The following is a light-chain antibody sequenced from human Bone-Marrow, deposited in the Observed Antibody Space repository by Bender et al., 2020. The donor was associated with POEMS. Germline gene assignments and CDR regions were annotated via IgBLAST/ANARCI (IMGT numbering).Light chain of an antibody. Sequence: QSVVTQPPSLSEAPRQRVTISCSGSSSNIGNHGVNWYQHLPGEAPKLLIYYDDLLTPGVSDRFYASKSGTSAYLGSGELQSEDEALYYCSAWDDSLSGWVFGGGTKLTVL. J-gene: IGLJ3*02. CDR3: SAWDDSLSGWV. CDR1: SSNIGNHG. V-gene: IGLV1-36*01. CDR2: YDD.